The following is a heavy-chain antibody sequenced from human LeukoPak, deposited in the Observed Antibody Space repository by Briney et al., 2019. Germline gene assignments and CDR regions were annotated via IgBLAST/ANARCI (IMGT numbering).Heavy chain of an antibody. J-gene: IGHJ6*02. CDR2: INHSGST. CDR3: ARGFYYYGMDV. V-gene: IGHV4-34*01. CDR1: GGSFSGYY. Sequence: SSETLSLTCAVYGGSFSGYYWSWIRQPPGKGLEWIGEINHSGSTNYNPSLKSRVTISVDTSKNQFSLKLSSVTAADTAVYYCARGFYYYGMDVWGQGTTVIVSS.